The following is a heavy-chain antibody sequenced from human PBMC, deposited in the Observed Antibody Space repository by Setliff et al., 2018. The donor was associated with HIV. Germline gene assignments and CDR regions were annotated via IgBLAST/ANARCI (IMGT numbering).Heavy chain of an antibody. Sequence: PSETLSLTCTVSGGSISSGGYYWSWIRQHPGKGLEYIGYIYHSGSTSYNPSLKSRVTISVDTSKNQFSLTLSSVTAADTAVYYCARVGYYDSSFDYWGQGTLVTVSS. CDR2: IYHSGST. CDR3: ARVGYYDSSFDY. CDR1: GGSISSGGYY. V-gene: IGHV4-31*03. J-gene: IGHJ4*02. D-gene: IGHD3-22*01.